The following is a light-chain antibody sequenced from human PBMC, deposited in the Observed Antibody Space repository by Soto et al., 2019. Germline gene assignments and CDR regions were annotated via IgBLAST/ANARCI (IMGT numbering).Light chain of an antibody. CDR1: SSDVGGYNY. J-gene: IGLJ2*01. Sequence: SALTQPASVSGSPGQSITISCTGTSSDVGGYNYVSWYQHHPGRAPKLMIYDVTNRPSGVSNRFSGSKSGNTASLTISGLQAEDEADYYCSSYASGSTVVFGGGTKLTVL. V-gene: IGLV2-14*03. CDR2: DVT. CDR3: SSYASGSTVV.